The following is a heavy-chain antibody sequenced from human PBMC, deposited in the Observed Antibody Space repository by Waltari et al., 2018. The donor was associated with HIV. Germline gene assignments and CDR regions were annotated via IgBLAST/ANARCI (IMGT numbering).Heavy chain of an antibody. J-gene: IGHJ4*02. V-gene: IGHV3-23*01. CDR3: AKTKGYDYGFYFDS. CDR2: IGGSGTKT. Sequence: EVQLSDCGGGLVQPGGSLKLSCVTFGIGFMFFALNWVRQAPGKGLEWVSGIGGSGTKTFYADSVKGRFTISRDSSKNTLYLQMNSLRAEDTAVYYCAKTKGYDYGFYFDSWGQGTLVSVSS. D-gene: IGHD5-18*01. CDR1: GIGFMFFA.